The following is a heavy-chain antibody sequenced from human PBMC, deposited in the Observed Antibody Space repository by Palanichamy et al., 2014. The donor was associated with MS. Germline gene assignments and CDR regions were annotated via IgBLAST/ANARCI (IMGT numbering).Heavy chain of an antibody. Sequence: QVQLQESGPGLVKPSETLSLTCTVSGGSVSSGSYYWSWIRQPPGKGLEWIGYIYYSGSTNYNPSLKSRVTISVDTSKNQFSLKLSSVTAADTAVYYCARGGSGGIIDWFDPWGQGTLVTVSS. CDR2: IYYSGST. CDR3: ARGGSGGIIDWFDP. CDR1: GGSVSSGSYY. V-gene: IGHV4-61*01. J-gene: IGHJ5*02. D-gene: IGHD1-14*01.